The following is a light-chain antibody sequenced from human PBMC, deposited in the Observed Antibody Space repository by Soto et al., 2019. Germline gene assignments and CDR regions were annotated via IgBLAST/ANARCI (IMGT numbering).Light chain of an antibody. V-gene: IGKV1-5*03. J-gene: IGKJ1*01. CDR2: KAS. CDR1: QSISSW. Sequence: VQMSQSPSTRSSALVDRVPVTCRASQSISSWLAWYQQKPGRAPKLLIYKASSLESGVPSRFSGSGSGTEFTLTISSLQTDDFATYSCQHYNSQWTFRQGPKVDI. CDR3: QHYNSQWT.